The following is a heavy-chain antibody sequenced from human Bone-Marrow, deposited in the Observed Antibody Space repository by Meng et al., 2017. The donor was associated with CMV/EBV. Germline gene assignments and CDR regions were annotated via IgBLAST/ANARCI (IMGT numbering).Heavy chain of an antibody. CDR3: ARQGVTTATFDY. Sequence: SETLSLTCTVSVGSIDSRTYFWGWIRQPPGKGLDWIGSVYYSGTPYYNPSLKSRVTMSVDTSKNQFSLRLSTMTAADTAVYFCARQGVTTATFDYWGQGTLVTVSS. J-gene: IGHJ4*02. V-gene: IGHV4-39*01. CDR1: VGSIDSRTYF. D-gene: IGHD4-11*01. CDR2: VYYSGTP.